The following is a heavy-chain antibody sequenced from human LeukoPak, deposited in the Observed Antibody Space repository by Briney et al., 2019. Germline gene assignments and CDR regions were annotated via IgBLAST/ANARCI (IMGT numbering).Heavy chain of an antibody. Sequence: GGSLRLSCAASGVTFSSYAMSWVRQAPGKGLKWVSAISGSGASTYYADSVKGRFTISRDNSKNTLYLQMNSLRAEDTAVYYCVKGPGRYCSGGNCYPDYWGQGTLVTVSS. D-gene: IGHD2-15*01. CDR3: VKGPGRYCSGGNCYPDY. J-gene: IGHJ4*02. CDR1: GVTFSSYA. V-gene: IGHV3-23*01. CDR2: ISGSGAST.